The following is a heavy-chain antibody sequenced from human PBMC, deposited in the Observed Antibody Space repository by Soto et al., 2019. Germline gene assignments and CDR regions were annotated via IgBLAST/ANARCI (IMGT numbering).Heavy chain of an antibody. D-gene: IGHD3-10*01. V-gene: IGHV3-74*01. Sequence: GSLRLTCAASGXSFSHYGMHWVRQAPGKGLVWVSRISPDGRTTTYADSVNCRFTISIYNAKSNLYLQMHSLTVEDGAVYYCADSWLHTSYWGPGNLVTASS. J-gene: IGHJ4*02. CDR3: ADSWLHTSY. CDR1: GXSFSHYG. CDR2: ISPDGRTT.